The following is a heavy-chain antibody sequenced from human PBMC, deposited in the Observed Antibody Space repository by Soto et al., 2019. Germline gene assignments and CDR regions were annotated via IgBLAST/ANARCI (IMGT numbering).Heavy chain of an antibody. V-gene: IGHV1-69*06. J-gene: IGHJ5*02. CDR3: AREPLPIRYFDWANWFDP. Sequence: SVKVSCKASGGTFSSYAISWMRQAPGQGLEWMGGIIPIFGTANYAQKFQGRVTITADKSTSTAYMELSSLRSEDTAVYYCAREPLPIRYFDWANWFDPWRQGTLVTVS. D-gene: IGHD3-9*01. CDR1: GGTFSSYA. CDR2: IIPIFGTA.